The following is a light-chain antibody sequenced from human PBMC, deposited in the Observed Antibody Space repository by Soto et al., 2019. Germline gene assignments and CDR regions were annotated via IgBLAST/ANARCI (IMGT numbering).Light chain of an antibody. V-gene: IGKV3-11*01. CDR3: QQRANWAFS. CDR1: QSVSSF. J-gene: IGKJ4*01. Sequence: EIVLTQSPATLSLSPGERATLSCRASQSVSSFLAWYQQKPGQAPRLLIYDVSNRATGIPAKFSGSGSGTDFTLTISSLEPEDFAVYYCQQRANWAFSFGGGTKVDIK. CDR2: DVS.